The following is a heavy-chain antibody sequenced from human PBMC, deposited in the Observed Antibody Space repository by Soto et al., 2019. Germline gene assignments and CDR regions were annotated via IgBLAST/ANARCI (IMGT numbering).Heavy chain of an antibody. CDR1: GYTLTELS. D-gene: IGHD3-10*01. CDR3: AIELGSGSSGYYYYMDV. Sequence: ASVKVSCKVSGYTLTELSMHWVRQAPGKGLEWMGGFDPEDGETIYAQKFQGRVTMTEDTSTDTAYMELSSLGSEDTAVYYCAIELGSGSSGYYYYMDVWGKGTTVTVSS. V-gene: IGHV1-24*01. J-gene: IGHJ6*03. CDR2: FDPEDGET.